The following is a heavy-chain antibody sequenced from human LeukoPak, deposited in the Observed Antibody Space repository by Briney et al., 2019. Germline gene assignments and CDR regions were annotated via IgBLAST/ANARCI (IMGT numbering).Heavy chain of an antibody. CDR2: IYYSGST. CDR3: ARAPGYNSGWYPDY. CDR1: GGSISSGGYY. V-gene: IGHV4-31*03. D-gene: IGHD6-19*01. Sequence: SQTLSLTCTVSGGSISSGGYYWSSIRQHPGKGLEWIGYIYYSGSTYYNPSLKSRVTISVDTSKNQFSLKLSSVTAADTAVYYCARAPGYNSGWYPDYWGQGTLVTVSS. J-gene: IGHJ4*02.